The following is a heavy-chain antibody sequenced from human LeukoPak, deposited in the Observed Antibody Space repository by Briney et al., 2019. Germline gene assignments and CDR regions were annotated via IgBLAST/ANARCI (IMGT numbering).Heavy chain of an antibody. D-gene: IGHD3-10*01. CDR3: ARLNRYGSGIGY. Sequence: GSLRLSCAASGFNFDDYGMSWVRQVPGKGLEWIGEINHSGSTNYNPSLKSRVTISVDTSKNQFSLKLSSVTAADTAVYYCARLNRYGSGIGYWGQGTLVTVSS. CDR2: INHSGST. J-gene: IGHJ4*02. V-gene: IGHV4-34*01. CDR1: GFNFDDYG.